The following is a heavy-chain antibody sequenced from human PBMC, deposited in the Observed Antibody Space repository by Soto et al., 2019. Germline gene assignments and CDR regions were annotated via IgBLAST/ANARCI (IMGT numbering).Heavy chain of an antibody. CDR2: INPKSGGT. J-gene: IGHJ6*02. D-gene: IGHD2-8*01. CDR1: GYSFTDYH. CDR3: AMGDFTDCSNGVCSFFYNHVMDV. V-gene: IGHV1-2*04. Sequence: QVQLVQSGAEVKKPGASVKVSCKASGYSFTDYHIHWVRQAPEQGLEWLGRINPKSGGTSTAQKFQGWVTMTTDTSISTASMELIRLTSDDTAIYYCAMGDFTDCSNGVCSFFYNHVMDVWGQGTTVTVSS.